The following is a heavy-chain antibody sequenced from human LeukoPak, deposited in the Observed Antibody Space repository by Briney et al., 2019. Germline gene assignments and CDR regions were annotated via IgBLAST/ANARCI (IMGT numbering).Heavy chain of an antibody. D-gene: IGHD4-17*01. J-gene: IGHJ4*02. CDR2: ISGSGGST. V-gene: IGHV3-23*01. CDR1: GFTFSSYA. CDR3: AKDPGYYGDPDY. Sequence: PGGSLRLSCAASGFTFSSYAMSWVRQAPGKRLEWVSAISGSGGSTYYADSVKGRFTISRDNSKNTLYLQMNSLRAEDTAVYYCAKDPGYYGDPDYWGQGTLVTVSS.